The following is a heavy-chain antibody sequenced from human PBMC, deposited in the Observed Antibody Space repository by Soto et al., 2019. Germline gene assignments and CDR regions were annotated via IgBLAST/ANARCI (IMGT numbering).Heavy chain of an antibody. CDR2: IYYSGST. J-gene: IGHJ3*02. Sequence: SETLSLTCTVSGGSISSGGYYWSWIRQHPGKGLEWIGYIYYSGSTYYNPSLKSRVTISVDTSKNQFSLKLSSVTAADTAVYYCAREHLIYGSGPLRAFDIWGQGTMVTVS. D-gene: IGHD3-10*01. V-gene: IGHV4-61*08. CDR1: GGSISSGGYY. CDR3: AREHLIYGSGPLRAFDI.